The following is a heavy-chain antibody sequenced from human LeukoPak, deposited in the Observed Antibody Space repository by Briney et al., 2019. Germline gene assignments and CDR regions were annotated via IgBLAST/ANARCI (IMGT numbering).Heavy chain of an antibody. D-gene: IGHD2-2*01. CDR2: IYSGGST. Sequence: QAGGSLRLSCAASGFTVSSNYMSWVRQAPGKGLEWVSVIYSGGSTYYADSVKGRFTISRDNSKNTLYLQMNSLRAEDTAVYYCAKIISYCSSTSCYPYYFDYWGQGTLVTVSS. J-gene: IGHJ4*02. CDR1: GFTVSSNY. V-gene: IGHV3-53*01. CDR3: AKIISYCSSTSCYPYYFDY.